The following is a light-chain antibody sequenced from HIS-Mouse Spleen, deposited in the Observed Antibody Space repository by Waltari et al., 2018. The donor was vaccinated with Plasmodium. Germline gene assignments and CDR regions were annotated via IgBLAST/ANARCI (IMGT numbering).Light chain of an antibody. CDR2: AVS. CDR1: SSDVGGYNY. V-gene: IGLV2-11*01. CDR3: CSYAGSYTWV. J-gene: IGLJ3*02. Sequence: QSALTQPRSVSGSPGQSVTISCTGTSSDVGGYNYVSWYQQHPGKAPKRMMYAVSKRPSGVPDRFSGSKSGNTASLTISGLQAEDEADYYCCSYAGSYTWVFGGGTKLTVL.